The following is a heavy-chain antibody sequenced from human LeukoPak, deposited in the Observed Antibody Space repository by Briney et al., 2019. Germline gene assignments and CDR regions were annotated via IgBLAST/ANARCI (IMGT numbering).Heavy chain of an antibody. CDR3: AKLVGYGSGSSDY. J-gene: IGHJ4*02. V-gene: IGHV3-23*01. CDR2: ISGSGGST. Sequence: PGGSLRFSCAASGFTFISYAMSWVRQAPGKGLEWVSAISGSGGSTYYVDSVKGRFTISRDNSKNTLYLQMNSLRAEDTAVYYCAKLVGYGSGSSDYWGQGTLVTVSS. CDR1: GFTFISYA. D-gene: IGHD3-10*01.